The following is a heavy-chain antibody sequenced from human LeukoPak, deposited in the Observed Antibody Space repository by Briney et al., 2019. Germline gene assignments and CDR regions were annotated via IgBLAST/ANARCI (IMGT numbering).Heavy chain of an antibody. V-gene: IGHV3-74*01. Sequence: GGSLRLSCAVSGFTFSTYGMHWVRQAPGKGLVWVSRINSDGSIRSYADSVKGRFTISRDNAKNTLYLQMNSLRAEDTAVYYCARVGYCTNGVCYSSHWFDPWGQGTLVTVSS. CDR2: INSDGSIR. D-gene: IGHD2-8*01. CDR1: GFTFSTYG. J-gene: IGHJ5*02. CDR3: ARVGYCTNGVCYSSHWFDP.